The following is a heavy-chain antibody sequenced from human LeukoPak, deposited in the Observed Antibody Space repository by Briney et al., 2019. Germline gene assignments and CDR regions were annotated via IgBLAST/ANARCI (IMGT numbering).Heavy chain of an antibody. CDR2: ISWNSGSI. CDR3: ARDRRETMITFGGVMTAGWFDP. D-gene: IGHD3-16*01. Sequence: GGSLRLSCAASGFTFDDYAMHWVRQAPGKGLEWVSGISWNSGSIGYADSVKGRFTISRDNSKNTLYLQMNSLRAEDTAVYYCARDRRETMITFGGVMTAGWFDPWGQGTLVTVSS. J-gene: IGHJ5*02. CDR1: GFTFDDYA. V-gene: IGHV3-9*01.